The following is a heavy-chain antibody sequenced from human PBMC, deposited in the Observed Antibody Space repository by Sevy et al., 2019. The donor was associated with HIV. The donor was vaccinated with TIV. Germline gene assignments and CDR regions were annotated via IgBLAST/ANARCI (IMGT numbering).Heavy chain of an antibody. V-gene: IGHV3-49*03. CDR3: TRFGNGDYYDSSGPGRLDP. D-gene: IGHD3-22*01. CDR2: IRSKAYGGTT. J-gene: IGHJ5*02. CDR1: GFTFGDYA. Sequence: GGSLRLSCTASGFTFGDYAMSWFRQAPGKGLEWVGFIRSKAYGGTTEYAASVKGRFTISRDDSKSIAYLQMNSLKTEDTAVYYCTRFGNGDYYDSSGPGRLDPRGQGTLVTVSS.